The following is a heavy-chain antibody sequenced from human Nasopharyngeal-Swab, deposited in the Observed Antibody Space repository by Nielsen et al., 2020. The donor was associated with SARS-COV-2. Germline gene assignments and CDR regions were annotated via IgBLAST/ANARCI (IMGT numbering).Heavy chain of an antibody. J-gene: IGHJ6*02. CDR3: ARDQGSSWYTYYYYGMDV. V-gene: IGHV3-30-3*01. CDR1: GFTLSSYA. Sequence: SLKISCAASGFTLSSYAMHWVRQAPGKGLEWVAVISYDGSKKYYADSVKGRFTISRDNSKNTLYLQMNSLRAEDTAVYYCARDQGSSWYTYYYYGMDVWGQGTTVTVSS. CDR2: ISYDGSKK. D-gene: IGHD6-13*01.